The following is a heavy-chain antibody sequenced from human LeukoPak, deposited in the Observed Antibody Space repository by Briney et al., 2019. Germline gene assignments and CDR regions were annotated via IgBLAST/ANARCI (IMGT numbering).Heavy chain of an antibody. CDR2: IYYTGIT. J-gene: IGHJ5*02. Sequence: SETLSLTCTVSGDSISSTTYNWGWIRQPPGKGLEWIGSIYYTGITYYNPSLKSRVTMSVDTSENQFSLNLNSVTAADTAVYYCARGFRYCSGGSCYPGVNWFDPWGQGTLVTVSS. V-gene: IGHV4-39*01. CDR1: GDSISSTTYN. CDR3: ARGFRYCSGGSCYPGVNWFDP. D-gene: IGHD2-15*01.